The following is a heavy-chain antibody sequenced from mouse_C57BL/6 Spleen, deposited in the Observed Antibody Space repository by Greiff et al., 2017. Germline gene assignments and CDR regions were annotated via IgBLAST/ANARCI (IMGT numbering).Heavy chain of an antibody. V-gene: IGHV1-42*01. CDR3: ARDGSSSCAMDY. D-gene: IGHD1-1*01. CDR1: GYSFTGYY. J-gene: IGHJ4*01. Sequence: VQLKESGPELVKPGASVKISCKASGYSFTGYYMNWVKQSPEKSLEWIGDINPSTGGTTYNQKFKAKATLTVDKSSSTAYMQLKSLTSEDSAVYYCARDGSSSCAMDYWGQGTSVTVSS. CDR2: INPSTGGT.